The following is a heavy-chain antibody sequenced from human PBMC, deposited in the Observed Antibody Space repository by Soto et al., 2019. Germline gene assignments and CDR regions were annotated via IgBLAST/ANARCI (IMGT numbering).Heavy chain of an antibody. CDR3: VKFSGSSWVYDYYGMDV. CDR1: GFTFSSYA. J-gene: IGHJ6*02. V-gene: IGHV3-64D*08. CDR2: ISSNGRST. Sequence: ESGGGLVQPGGSLRLSCSASGFTFSSYAMHWVRQAPGKGLEYVSAISSNGRSTYYADSVKGRFTISRDNSKNTLYLQMSSLRTEDTAVYYCVKFSGSSWVYDYYGMDVWGQGTTVTVSS. D-gene: IGHD6-13*01.